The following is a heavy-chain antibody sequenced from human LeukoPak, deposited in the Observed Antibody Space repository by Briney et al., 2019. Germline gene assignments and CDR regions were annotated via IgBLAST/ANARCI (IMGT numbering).Heavy chain of an antibody. J-gene: IGHJ6*03. CDR1: GFTFSNAW. Sequence: PGGSLRLSCAASGFTFSNAWMSWVRQAPGKGLEWVGRIKSKTDGGTTDYAAPVKGRFTISRDDSKNTLYLQMNSLKTEDTAVYYCTTLYSSSRGIDNYYYYYYMDVWGKGTTVTISS. V-gene: IGHV3-15*01. D-gene: IGHD6-13*01. CDR2: IKSKTDGGTT. CDR3: TTLYSSSRGIDNYYYYYYMDV.